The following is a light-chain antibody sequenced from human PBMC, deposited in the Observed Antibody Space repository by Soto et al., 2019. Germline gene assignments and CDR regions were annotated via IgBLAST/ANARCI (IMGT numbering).Light chain of an antibody. V-gene: IGKV1-5*03. Sequence: DIQMTQSPATLSASLGDRVTITCRASQSISSWLAWYQQKPGKAPKLLIYKASSLESGVPSRFSGSGYGTEFNLTISSLQTDDFATYYCQQYNSYEWTFGQGTKVDIK. CDR2: KAS. CDR1: QSISSW. J-gene: IGKJ1*01. CDR3: QQYNSYEWT.